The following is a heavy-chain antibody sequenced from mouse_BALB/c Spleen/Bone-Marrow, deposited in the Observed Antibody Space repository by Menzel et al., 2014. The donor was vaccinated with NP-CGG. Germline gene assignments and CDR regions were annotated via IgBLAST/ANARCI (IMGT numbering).Heavy chain of an antibody. J-gene: IGHJ2*01. V-gene: IGHV3-1*02. Sequence: VQLQQSGPDLVKPSQSLSFTCTVTGYSITSGYNWHWIQQFPGNKLEWMGYIHYSGSTNYNPSLKSRISITRDTSKNQFFLHLNSVTTEDTATYYCARGGYYGSTYFDYWGQGTTLTVSS. CDR1: GYSITSGYN. D-gene: IGHD1-1*01. CDR3: ARGGYYGSTYFDY. CDR2: IHYSGST.